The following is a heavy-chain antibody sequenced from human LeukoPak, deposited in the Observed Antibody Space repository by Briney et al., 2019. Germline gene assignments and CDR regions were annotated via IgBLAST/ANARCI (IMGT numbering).Heavy chain of an antibody. D-gene: IGHD4-23*01. V-gene: IGHV4-39*01. CDR3: ARLYDYGGNTDY. J-gene: IGHJ4*02. Sequence: PSETLSLTCTASSGSISSTSYYWGWIRQPSGRGLEWIGGIIYSGNTYYNPSLKSRVTISVDTTKNQFSLKLTSVTAADTAVFYCARLYDYGGNTDYWGQGTLVTVSS. CDR1: SGSISSTSYY. CDR2: IIYSGNT.